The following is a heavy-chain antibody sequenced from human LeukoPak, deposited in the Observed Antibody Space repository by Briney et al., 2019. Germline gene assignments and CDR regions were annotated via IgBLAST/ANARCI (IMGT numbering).Heavy chain of an antibody. Sequence: SVKVSCKASGGTFSSYTISWVRQAPGQGLEWMGRIIPIFGTANYAQKFQGRVTITTDESTSTAYMELSSLRSEDTAVYYCARGYRWFGPTGGFDPWGQGTLVTVSS. V-gene: IGHV1-69*05. CDR2: IIPIFGTA. CDR1: GGTFSSYT. J-gene: IGHJ5*02. D-gene: IGHD3-10*01. CDR3: ARGYRWFGPTGGFDP.